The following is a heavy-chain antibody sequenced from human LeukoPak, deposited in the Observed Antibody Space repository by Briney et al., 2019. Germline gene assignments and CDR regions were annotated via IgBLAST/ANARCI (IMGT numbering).Heavy chain of an antibody. J-gene: IGHJ4*02. D-gene: IGHD1-26*01. V-gene: IGHV3-74*01. CDR2: IHSDGGTT. CDR3: ARDTYSIAE. Sequence: GGSLLLSCAAAGFPFSDYWMHGGRPAPGKGLVWVSLIHSDGGTTNYADSVKGRFTISRDNAKNTVYLQMNSLRVGDTAVYYCARDTYSIAEWGQGTLVTVSS. CDR1: GFPFSDYW.